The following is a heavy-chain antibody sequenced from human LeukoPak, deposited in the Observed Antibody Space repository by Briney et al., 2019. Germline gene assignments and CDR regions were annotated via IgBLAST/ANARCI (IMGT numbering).Heavy chain of an antibody. J-gene: IGHJ4*02. CDR2: ITSSSNYI. Sequence: PGGSLRLSCAASGFTFSIYSMNWVRQAPGKGLEWLSSITSSSNYIYYADSVKGRFTISRDNVQNSLYLQMNSLRAEDTAMYYCVRDRGYFDNWGQGTLVTVSS. V-gene: IGHV3-21*01. CDR3: VRDRGYFDN. CDR1: GFTFSIYS.